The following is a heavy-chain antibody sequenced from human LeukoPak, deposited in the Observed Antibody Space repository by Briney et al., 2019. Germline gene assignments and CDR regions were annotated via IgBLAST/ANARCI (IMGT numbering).Heavy chain of an antibody. CDR1: GGFISSYY. J-gene: IGHJ3*02. Sequence: PSETLSLTCTVSGGFISSYYWSWIRQPPGKGLEWIGYIYYSGTTNYNPFLKSRLTISVDTSNNQFSLRLSSVTAADTAMYYCASVMTRDAFDIWGQGTMVTVSS. CDR3: ASVMTRDAFDI. V-gene: IGHV4-59*01. CDR2: IYYSGTT.